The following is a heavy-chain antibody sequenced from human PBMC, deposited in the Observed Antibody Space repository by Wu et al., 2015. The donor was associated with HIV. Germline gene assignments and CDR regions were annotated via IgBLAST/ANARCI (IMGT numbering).Heavy chain of an antibody. CDR2: INPKTGDT. J-gene: IGHJ5*02. Sequence: QVHLVQSGTEVKKPGASMNVSCKTSGYMFILYYIHFVRQAPGQGLEWVGWINPKTGDTKYGRRFQGRVTMTTDTSTSTAYMELRNLRSDDTAVYYCARELPDTTVTTFKYFDPWGQGTLVTVSS. V-gene: IGHV1-2*02. CDR1: GYMFILYY. D-gene: IGHD4-11*01. CDR3: ARELPDTTVTTFKYFDP.